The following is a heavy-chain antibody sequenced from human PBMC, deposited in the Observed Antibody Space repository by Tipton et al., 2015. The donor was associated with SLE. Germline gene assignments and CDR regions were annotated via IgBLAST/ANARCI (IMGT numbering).Heavy chain of an antibody. Sequence: TLSLTCTVSGGSISSSSYYWGWIRQPPGKGLEWIGSIYYSGSTYYNPSLKSLVTISVDTSKNQFSLKLSSVTAADTAVYYCARSGEQGKAFDIWGQGTMVPVSS. CDR3: ARSGEQGKAFDI. V-gene: IGHV4-39*01. J-gene: IGHJ3*02. CDR1: GGSISSSSYY. CDR2: IYYSGST.